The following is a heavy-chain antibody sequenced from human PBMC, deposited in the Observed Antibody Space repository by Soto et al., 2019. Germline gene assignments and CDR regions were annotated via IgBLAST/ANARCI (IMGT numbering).Heavy chain of an antibody. CDR1: SGSVFSSNW. Sequence: QVQLQESGPGRVKPSGTLSLTCAVSSGSVFSSNWWSWVRLPPGKGLEWIGEARNSGGANYNPSLKSRVTITVDRSRNHIFLELSSVTTADTAVYYCASHLVMAGTRGFDHWGLGTLVTVSS. CDR3: ASHLVMAGTRGFDH. CDR2: ARNSGGA. J-gene: IGHJ4*02. D-gene: IGHD6-19*01. V-gene: IGHV4-4*02.